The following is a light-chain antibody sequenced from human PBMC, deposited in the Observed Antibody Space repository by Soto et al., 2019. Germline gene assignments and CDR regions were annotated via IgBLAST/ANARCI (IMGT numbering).Light chain of an antibody. Sequence: DIQMTQSPSTLSESVGDTVTITCRASQSISSWLAWYQQKSGKAPKLLIYDASTLESGVPSRFSGSGSGTEFTLIISGLQPDDYATYYCQQYTNTNNPWMFGQGTKVDI. CDR1: QSISSW. CDR3: QQYTNTNNPWM. V-gene: IGKV1-5*01. CDR2: DAS. J-gene: IGKJ1*01.